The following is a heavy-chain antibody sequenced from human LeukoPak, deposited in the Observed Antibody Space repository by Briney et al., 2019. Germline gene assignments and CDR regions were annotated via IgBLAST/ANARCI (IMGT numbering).Heavy chain of an antibody. CDR1: GYTFTSYD. CDR2: MNPNSGNT. J-gene: IGHJ4*02. CDR3: ARRSGSYGDFDY. V-gene: IGHV1-8*03. Sequence: ASVKVSCKASGYTFTSYDINWVRQATGQGLEWMGWMNPNSGNTGYAQKFQDRVTITRNTSISTAYMELSSLRSEDTAVYYCARRSGSYGDFDYWGQGTLVTVSS. D-gene: IGHD1-26*01.